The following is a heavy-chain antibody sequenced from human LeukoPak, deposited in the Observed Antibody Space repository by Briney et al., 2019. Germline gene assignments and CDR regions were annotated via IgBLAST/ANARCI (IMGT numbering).Heavy chain of an antibody. CDR2: ISWNSGSI. CDR1: GFTFDDYA. J-gene: IGHJ4*02. Sequence: GGSLRLSCAASGFTFDDYAMHWVRQAPGKGLEWVSGISWNSGSIGYADSVKGRFTISRDNSKNTLYLQMNSLRAEDTAVYYCAKGSDYYDSSGYQPLFDYWGQGTLVTVSS. D-gene: IGHD3-22*01. CDR3: AKGSDYYDSSGYQPLFDY. V-gene: IGHV3-9*01.